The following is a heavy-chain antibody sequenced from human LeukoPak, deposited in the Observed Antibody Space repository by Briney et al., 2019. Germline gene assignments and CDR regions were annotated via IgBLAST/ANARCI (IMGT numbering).Heavy chain of an antibody. J-gene: IGHJ4*02. CDR1: GFTFSTYG. Sequence: PGGSLRLSCATSGFTFSTYGFRWVRQAPGKGLEWVADMSYDGSDKDYADSVKGRFTISRDNSKNTLYLQMNSLRVEDTAVYHCARDAPAENGSPLDYWGQGTLVTVSS. CDR3: ARDAPAENGSPLDY. V-gene: IGHV3-30*03. D-gene: IGHD3-10*01. CDR2: MSYDGSDK.